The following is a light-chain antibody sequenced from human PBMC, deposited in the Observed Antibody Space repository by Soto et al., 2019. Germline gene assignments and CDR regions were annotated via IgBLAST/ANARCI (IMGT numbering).Light chain of an antibody. V-gene: IGKV3-20*01. CDR1: QSLSVSY. CDR3: YQFGASPQT. Sequence: ESVLTQSPGTLSLSPGDRATLSCRASQSLSVSYIAWYQQKPGQAPRLLIYSTSTRSAGIPDRFTGRGSGTHFTLAISRLEPEDFAVYYCYQFGASPQTFGQGTTVEV. J-gene: IGKJ1*01. CDR2: STS.